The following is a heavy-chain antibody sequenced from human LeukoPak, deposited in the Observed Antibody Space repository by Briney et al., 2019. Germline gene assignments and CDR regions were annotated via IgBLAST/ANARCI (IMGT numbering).Heavy chain of an antibody. CDR1: GFTFSSYG. CDR3: AKDLRYYDSSGYLDY. Sequence: GGSLRLSCAASGFTFSSYGMHWVRQAPGKGLEWVAVISYDGSNKYYADSVKGRVTISRDNSKNTLYLQMNSLRAEDTAVYYCAKDLRYYDSSGYLDYWGQGTLVTVSS. CDR2: ISYDGSNK. D-gene: IGHD3-22*01. J-gene: IGHJ4*02. V-gene: IGHV3-30*18.